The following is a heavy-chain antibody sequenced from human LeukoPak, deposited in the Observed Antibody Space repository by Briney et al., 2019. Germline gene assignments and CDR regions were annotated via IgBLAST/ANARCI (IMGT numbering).Heavy chain of an antibody. CDR1: VFTVSSYA. J-gene: IGHJ4*02. CDR2: ISYDGSNK. D-gene: IGHD5-18*01. CDR3: AKVRVGYSYGSEAGFFDY. V-gene: IGHV3-30-3*01. Sequence: PGRSLRLSCAASVFTVSSYAMHWVRQAPGKGLEWAAVISYDGSNKYYADSVEGRFTISRDNSKNTLYLQMNSLRAEDTAVFYCAKVRVGYSYGSEAGFFDYWGQGTLVTVSS.